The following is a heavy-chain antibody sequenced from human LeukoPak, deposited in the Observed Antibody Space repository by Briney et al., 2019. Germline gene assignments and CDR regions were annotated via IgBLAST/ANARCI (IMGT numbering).Heavy chain of an antibody. CDR2: INHSGST. CDR3: ARFGGIYYYYYMDV. J-gene: IGHJ6*03. Sequence: PSETLSLTCAVYGGSFSGYYWSWIRQPPGKGLEWIGEINHSGSTNYNPSLKSRVTISVDTSKNQFSLELSSVTAADTAVYYCARFGGIYYYYYMDVWGKGTTVTVSS. V-gene: IGHV4-34*01. CDR1: GGSFSGYY. D-gene: IGHD3-10*01.